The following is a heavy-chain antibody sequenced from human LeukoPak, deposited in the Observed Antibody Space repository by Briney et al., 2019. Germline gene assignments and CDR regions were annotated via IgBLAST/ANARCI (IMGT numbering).Heavy chain of an antibody. D-gene: IGHD3-3*01. J-gene: IGHJ5*02. CDR1: GYTFTGYY. V-gene: IGHV1-2*02. CDR2: INPNSGGT. CDR3: ARERHYDFWSGYSGFDP. Sequence: GASVKVSCKASGYTFTGYYMHWVRQAPGQGLEWMGWINPNSGGTNYAQKFQGRVTMTRDTSISTAYMELSRLRSDDTAVYYCARERHYDFWSGYSGFDPWGQGTLVTVSS.